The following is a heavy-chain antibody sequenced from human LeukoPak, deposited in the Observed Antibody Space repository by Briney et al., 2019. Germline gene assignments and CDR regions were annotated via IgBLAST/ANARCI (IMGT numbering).Heavy chain of an antibody. CDR3: ARDKGNYDFWSGYYTAGTYFDY. D-gene: IGHD3-3*01. Sequence: ASVKVSCKASGYTFTGYYMHWVRQAPGQGLEWMGWINPNRGGTNYAQKFQGRVTMTRDTSISTAYMELSRLRSDDTAVYYCARDKGNYDFWSGYYTAGTYFDYWGQGTLVTVSS. V-gene: IGHV1-2*02. J-gene: IGHJ4*02. CDR1: GYTFTGYY. CDR2: INPNRGGT.